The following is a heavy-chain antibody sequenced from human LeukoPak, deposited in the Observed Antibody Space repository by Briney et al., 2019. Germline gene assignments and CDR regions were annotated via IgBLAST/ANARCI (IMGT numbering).Heavy chain of an antibody. D-gene: IGHD2-15*01. CDR1: GFTFSSYS. Sequence: GGSLRLSCAASGFTFSSYSMNWVRQAPGKGLEWVSYISSSSSTIYYADSVKGRFTISRDNAENSLFLQMNSLRAEDTAVYYCARGDCNGGSCYLSLTTIDYWGQGTLVTVSS. CDR3: ARGDCNGGSCYLSLTTIDY. J-gene: IGHJ4*02. V-gene: IGHV3-48*01. CDR2: ISSSSSTI.